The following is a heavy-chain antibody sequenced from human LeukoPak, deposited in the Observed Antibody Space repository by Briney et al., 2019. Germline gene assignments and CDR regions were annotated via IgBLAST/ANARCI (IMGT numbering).Heavy chain of an antibody. CDR1: GGTFSSYA. CDR2: IIPIFVTA. J-gene: IGHJ6*03. CDR3: ARDSGIAVGYYYYYYYMDV. D-gene: IGHD6-19*01. Sequence: SVKVSCKASGGTFSSYAISWGRQAPGQRLEWMGGIIPIFVTANYAQKFQGRVTITADESTSTAYMELSSLRSEDTAVYYCARDSGIAVGYYYYYYYMDVWGKGTTVTVSS. V-gene: IGHV1-69*13.